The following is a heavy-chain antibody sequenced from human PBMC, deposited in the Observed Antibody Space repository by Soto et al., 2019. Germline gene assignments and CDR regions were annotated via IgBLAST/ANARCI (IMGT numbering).Heavy chain of an antibody. CDR1: GFTFSSYA. CDR2: ISGSGSST. D-gene: IGHD3-16*01. J-gene: IGHJ6*02. CDR3: ASNYAYAEGYYFYGIDV. Sequence: AGGSLRLSCAASGFTFSSYAMSWVRQAPGKGLEWVSAISGSGSSTYYADSVKGRFTISRDNSKNTLYLQMNSLRAEDTAVYYCASNYAYAEGYYFYGIDVWGQGTTLTVSS. V-gene: IGHV3-23*01.